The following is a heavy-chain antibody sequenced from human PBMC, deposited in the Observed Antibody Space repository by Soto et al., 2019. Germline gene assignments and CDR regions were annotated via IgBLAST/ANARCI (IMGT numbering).Heavy chain of an antibody. CDR1: GFTFRSHA. Sequence: PGGSLRLSCAASGFTFRSHAMHWVRQAPGKGLEWVAMISYDGSYQNYVDSVKGRFTISRDNAKKTVYLQMSSLRVEDTALYYCVRPYYSGSWFPFDRWGQGTLVTVSS. J-gene: IGHJ4*02. V-gene: IGHV3-30*03. CDR3: VRPYYSGSWFPFDR. D-gene: IGHD5-12*01. CDR2: ISYDGSYQ.